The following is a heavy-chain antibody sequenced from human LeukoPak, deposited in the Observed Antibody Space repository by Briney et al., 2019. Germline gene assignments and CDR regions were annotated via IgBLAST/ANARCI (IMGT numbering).Heavy chain of an antibody. CDR1: GFTFSSYG. Sequence: PGGSLRLSCAASGFTFSSYGMYWVRQAPGKGLEWVAVIWYDGSNKYYADSVKGRFTISRDNSKNTLYLQMNSLRAEDTAVYYCARDSRGFDPWGQGTLVTVSS. CDR2: IWYDGSNK. V-gene: IGHV3-33*01. J-gene: IGHJ5*02. CDR3: ARDSRGFDP.